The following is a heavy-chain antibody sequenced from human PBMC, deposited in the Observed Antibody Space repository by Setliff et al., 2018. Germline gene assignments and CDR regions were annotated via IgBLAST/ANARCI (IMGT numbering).Heavy chain of an antibody. V-gene: IGHV4-59*04. CDR1: GGSVRSHY. Sequence: SETLSLTCTVSGGSVRSHYWSWIRQPPGKGLEWIGRIYYRGDTYYNASLKGRLTISVDTAQNQFSLRLTSVTAADTAVYYCARTGTYRYFDYWGQGALVTVSS. CDR3: ARTGTYRYFDY. J-gene: IGHJ4*02. D-gene: IGHD1-1*01. CDR2: IYYRGDT.